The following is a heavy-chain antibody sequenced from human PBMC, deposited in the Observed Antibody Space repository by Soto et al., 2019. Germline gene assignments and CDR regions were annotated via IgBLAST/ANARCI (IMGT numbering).Heavy chain of an antibody. V-gene: IGHV1-69*01. CDR3: ATSGYNYGPFDY. Sequence: QVQLVQSGAEVRKPGSSVKVSCRASGDTFKNYAISWVRQAPGQGLEWMGGVIPIFGKTDYAQTFHGRGTIHGDESTYTAHMELRGLRSDDTARYYCATSGYNYGPFDYWGRGLLVTVSS. D-gene: IGHD2-15*01. CDR1: GDTFKNYA. CDR2: VIPIFGKT. J-gene: IGHJ4*01.